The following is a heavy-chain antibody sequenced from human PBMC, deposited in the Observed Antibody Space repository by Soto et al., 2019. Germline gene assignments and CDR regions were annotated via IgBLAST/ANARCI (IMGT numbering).Heavy chain of an antibody. CDR1: GFTFSSYA. CDR3: ARDRGDIVVVPAAMSEWDSKPY. D-gene: IGHD2-2*01. V-gene: IGHV3-30-3*01. Sequence: GGSLRLSCAASGFTFSSYAMHWVRQAPGKGLEWVAVISYDGSNKYYADSVKGRFTISRDNSKNTLYLQMNSLRAEDTAVYYCARDRGDIVVVPAAMSEWDSKPYWGQGTLVTVSS. CDR2: ISYDGSNK. J-gene: IGHJ4*02.